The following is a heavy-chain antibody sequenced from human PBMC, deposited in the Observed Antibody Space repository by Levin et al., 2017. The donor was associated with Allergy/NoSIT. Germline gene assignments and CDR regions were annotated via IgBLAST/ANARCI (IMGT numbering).Heavy chain of an antibody. CDR2: ITSNGDHI. CDR1: GFTFSTYG. V-gene: IGHV3-30*02. CDR3: AKAAVAD. Sequence: PGESLKISCTASGFTFSTYGMHWVRQAPGKGLEWVALITSNGDHIFYADSVKGRFTISRDNYKNTLYLQMNSLRAEDTAVYYCAKAAVADWGQGTLVTVSS. J-gene: IGHJ4*02.